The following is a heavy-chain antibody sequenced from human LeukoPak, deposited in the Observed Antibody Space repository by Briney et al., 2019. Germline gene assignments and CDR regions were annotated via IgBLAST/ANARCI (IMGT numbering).Heavy chain of an antibody. Sequence: ASVKVSCKASGYTFTDYFIHWVRQAPGQGLEWMGWINPNIGDASYAQKFQDRVTMTRARSINTAYMELSRLTSDDTAVYYCARMALDGGASIGFDSWGQGTLVTVSS. CDR1: GYTFTDYF. CDR3: ARMALDGGASIGFDS. D-gene: IGHD2-21*01. CDR2: INPNIGDA. V-gene: IGHV1-2*02. J-gene: IGHJ5*01.